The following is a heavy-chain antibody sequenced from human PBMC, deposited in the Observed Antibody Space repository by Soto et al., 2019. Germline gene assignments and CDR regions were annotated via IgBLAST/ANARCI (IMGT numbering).Heavy chain of an antibody. CDR2: IYHSGST. V-gene: IGHV4-30-2*01. CDR1: GGSISSGGYS. Sequence: TLSLTCAVSGGSISSGGYSWSWIRQPPGKGLEWIGYIYHSGSTYYNPSLKSRVTISVDRSKNQFSLKLSSVTAADTAVYYCARGARSEGDNGFDPWGQGTLVTVAS. J-gene: IGHJ5*02. CDR3: ARGARSEGDNGFDP. D-gene: IGHD6-6*01.